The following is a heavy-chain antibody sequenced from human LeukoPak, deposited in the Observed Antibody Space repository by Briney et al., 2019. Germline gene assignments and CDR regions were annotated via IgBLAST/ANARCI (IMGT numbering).Heavy chain of an antibody. D-gene: IGHD2-21*01. Sequence: PSETLSLTCAVCGGSFSGYYWSWIRQPPGKGLEWIGEINHSGSTNYNPSLKSRVTISVDTSKNQFSLKLSSVTAADTAVYYCARGHSGVRDYYYYYGMDVWGQGTTVTVSS. CDR1: GGSFSGYY. CDR3: ARGHSGVRDYYYYYGMDV. J-gene: IGHJ6*02. V-gene: IGHV4-34*01. CDR2: INHSGST.